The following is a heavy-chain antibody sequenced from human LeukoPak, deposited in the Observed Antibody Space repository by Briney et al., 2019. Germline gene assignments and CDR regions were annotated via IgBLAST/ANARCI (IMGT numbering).Heavy chain of an antibody. J-gene: IGHJ4*02. CDR2: IYHSGNT. CDR1: GYSTSSGYY. CDR3: ARRAGGNDFDY. Sequence: SETLSLTCAVSGYSTSSGYYWGWIRQPPGKGLEWIGSIYHSGNTYYNPSLKSRVTISVDTSKNQFSLKLSSVTAADTAVYYCARRAGGNDFDYWGQGTLVTVSS. D-gene: IGHD4-23*01. V-gene: IGHV4-38-2*01.